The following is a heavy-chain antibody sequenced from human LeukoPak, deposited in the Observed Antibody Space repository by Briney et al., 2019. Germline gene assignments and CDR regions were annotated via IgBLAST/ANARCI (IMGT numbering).Heavy chain of an antibody. CDR1: GFTFSSYW. D-gene: IGHD6-25*01. J-gene: IGHJ4*02. Sequence: GGTLKLSCAASGFTFSSYWMHWVRQAPGKGLVWVSRINSDGRNTSYADSVKGRFTISRGNAKNTLYLQMNSLRAEDTAVYFCARGGSITAAPDYWGQGTLVTVSS. V-gene: IGHV3-74*01. CDR3: ARGGSITAAPDY. CDR2: INSDGRNT.